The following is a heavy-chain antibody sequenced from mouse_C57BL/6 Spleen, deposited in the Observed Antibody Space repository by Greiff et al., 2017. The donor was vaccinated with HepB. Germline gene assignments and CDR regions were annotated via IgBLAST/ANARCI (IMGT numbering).Heavy chain of an antibody. CDR3: ARGGQLRLSFAY. J-gene: IGHJ3*01. V-gene: IGHV1-66*01. CDR2: IYPGSGNT. Sequence: VQLQESGPELVKPGASVKISCKASGYSFTSYYIHWVKQRPGQGLEWIGWIYPGSGNTKYNEKFKGKATLTADTSSSTAYMQLSSLTSEDSAVYYCARGGQLRLSFAYWGQGTLVTVSA. D-gene: IGHD3-2*02. CDR1: GYSFTSYY.